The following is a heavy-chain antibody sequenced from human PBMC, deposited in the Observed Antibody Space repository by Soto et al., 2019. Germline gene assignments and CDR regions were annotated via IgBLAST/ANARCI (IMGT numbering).Heavy chain of an antibody. Sequence: GVCLKISCKSSGYSFTSYWIGWVRQMPGKGLEWMGIIPPGDSDTRYSPSFQGQVTFSADKSISTAYLQWSSLKASDTAMYYCARQHGGNYVSLDYWGQGTLVTVSS. D-gene: IGHD1-26*01. V-gene: IGHV5-51*01. CDR2: IPPGDSDT. CDR3: ARQHGGNYVSLDY. CDR1: GYSFTSYW. J-gene: IGHJ4*02.